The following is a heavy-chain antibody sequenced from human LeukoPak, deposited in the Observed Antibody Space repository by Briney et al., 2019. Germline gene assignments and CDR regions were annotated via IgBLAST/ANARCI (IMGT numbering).Heavy chain of an antibody. D-gene: IGHD3-3*01. CDR1: GFTVSSNY. Sequence: GGSLRLSCAASGFTVSSNYMSWVRQAPGKGLEWVSVIYSGGSTYYADSVKGRFTISRDNSKNTLYLQVNSLRAEDTAVYYCARFTVSYGMDVWGQGTTVTVSS. CDR3: ARFTVSYGMDV. CDR2: IYSGGST. V-gene: IGHV3-66*01. J-gene: IGHJ6*02.